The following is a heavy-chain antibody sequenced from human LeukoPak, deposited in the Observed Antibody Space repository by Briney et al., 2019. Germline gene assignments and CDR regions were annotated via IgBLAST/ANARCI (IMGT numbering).Heavy chain of an antibody. V-gene: IGHV3-7*01. CDR2: IKQDGSEK. CDR3: ARGTTVSSSLLY. J-gene: IGHJ4*02. Sequence: KAGGSLRLSCAASGFTFSSYWMNWVRQAPGKGLGWVANIKQDGSEKYYVDSVKGRFTISRDIAKNSLYLQMNSLRAEDTAVYYCARGTTVSSSLLYWGQGTLVTVSS. CDR1: GFTFSSYW. D-gene: IGHD6-6*01.